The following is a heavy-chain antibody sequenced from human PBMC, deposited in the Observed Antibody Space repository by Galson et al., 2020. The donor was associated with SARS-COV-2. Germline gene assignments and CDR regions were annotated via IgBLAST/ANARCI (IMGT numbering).Heavy chain of an antibody. CDR3: VREGSDGFDM. CDR2: IYTTGTT. CDR1: GFTVSNKY. Sequence: TGGSLRLSCAVSGFTVSNKYMSWVRQPPGLGLEWVSVIYTTGTTQYTDSVKGRFSISRDNSKNTLYLQMNSLRVEDTAMYYCVREGSDGFDMWGPGTMVTVSS. J-gene: IGHJ3*02. V-gene: IGHV3-66*01.